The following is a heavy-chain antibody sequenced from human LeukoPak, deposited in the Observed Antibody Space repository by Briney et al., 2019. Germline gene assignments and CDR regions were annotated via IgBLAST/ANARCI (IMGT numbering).Heavy chain of an antibody. D-gene: IGHD5-18*01. CDR2: IYYSGST. CDR3: ARGLRYSFPYYYYMDV. Sequence: PSETLSLTCTVSGGSISSSSYYWGWIRQPPGTGLEWIGSIYYSGSTNYNPSLKSRVTISVDTSKNQFSLKLSSVTAADTAVYYCARGLRYSFPYYYYMDVWGKGTTVTISS. J-gene: IGHJ6*03. V-gene: IGHV4-39*07. CDR1: GGSISSSSYY.